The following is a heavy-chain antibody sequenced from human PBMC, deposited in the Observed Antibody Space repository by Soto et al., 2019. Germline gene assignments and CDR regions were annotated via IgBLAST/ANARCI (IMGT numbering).Heavy chain of an antibody. Sequence: PGGSLRLSCAASGFTFSSYVMHWVRQAPGKGLEWVANIKQDGSEKYYVDSVKGRFTISRDNAKNSLYLQMNSLRAEDTAVYYCARDGSGWSVYWGQGTLVTVSS. J-gene: IGHJ4*02. V-gene: IGHV3-7*01. CDR2: IKQDGSEK. CDR3: ARDGSGWSVY. D-gene: IGHD6-19*01. CDR1: GFTFSSYV.